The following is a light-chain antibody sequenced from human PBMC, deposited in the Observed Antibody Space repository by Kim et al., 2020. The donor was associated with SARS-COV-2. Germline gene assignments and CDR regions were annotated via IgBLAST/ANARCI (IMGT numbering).Light chain of an antibody. J-gene: IGLJ2*01. CDR2: EDN. CDR3: QSYDTNIVV. V-gene: IGLV6-57*03. CDR1: SGIIGSNY. Sequence: GKAVTISCTRSSGIIGSNYVQWCQQRPGSAPNTVIYEDNQRPSGVPDRFSGSIDSSSNSASLTISRLKTEDEADYYCQSYDTNIVVFGGGTQLTVL.